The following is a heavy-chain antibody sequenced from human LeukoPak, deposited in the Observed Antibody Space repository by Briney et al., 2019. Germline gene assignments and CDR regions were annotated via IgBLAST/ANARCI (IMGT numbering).Heavy chain of an antibody. CDR2: IIPIFGTA. V-gene: IGHV1-69*13. CDR1: GGTFSSYA. D-gene: IGHD3-22*01. J-gene: IGHJ4*02. CDR3: ARAQYYYDSSGYYPDY. Sequence: ASVKVSCKASGGTFSSYAISWVRQAPGQGLEWMGGIIPIFGTANYAQKFQGRVTITADESTSTAYMELSSLRFEDTAVYYCARAQYYYDSSGYYPDYWGQGTLVTVSS.